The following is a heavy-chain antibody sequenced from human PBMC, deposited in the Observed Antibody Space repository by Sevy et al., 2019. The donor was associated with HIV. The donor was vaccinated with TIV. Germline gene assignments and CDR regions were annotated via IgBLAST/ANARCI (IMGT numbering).Heavy chain of an antibody. V-gene: IGHV5-51*01. CDR1: GYSFTSYW. J-gene: IGHJ6*02. CDR2: IYPGDSDT. D-gene: IGHD6-13*01. CDR3: ARHESCAAAGTHDYYYGMDV. Sequence: GESLKISCKGSGYSFTSYWIGWVRQMPGKGLEWMGIIYPGDSDTRYSPSFQGQVTISADKSISTAYLQWSGLKASDTAMYYCARHESCAAAGTHDYYYGMDVWGQGTTVTVSS.